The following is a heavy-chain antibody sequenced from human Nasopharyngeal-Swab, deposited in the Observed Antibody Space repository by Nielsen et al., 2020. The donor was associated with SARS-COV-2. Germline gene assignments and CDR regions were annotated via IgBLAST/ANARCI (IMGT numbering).Heavy chain of an antibody. J-gene: IGHJ5*02. Sequence: GGSLRLSCAASGFTFSSYWMSWVRQAPGKGLEWVANIKQDGSEKYYVDSVKGRFTISRDNAKNSLYLQMNSLRAEDTAVYYCARDGGYYGSGSYYHWGQETLVTVSS. D-gene: IGHD3-10*01. CDR3: ARDGGYYGSGSYYH. CDR1: GFTFSSYW. CDR2: IKQDGSEK. V-gene: IGHV3-7*01.